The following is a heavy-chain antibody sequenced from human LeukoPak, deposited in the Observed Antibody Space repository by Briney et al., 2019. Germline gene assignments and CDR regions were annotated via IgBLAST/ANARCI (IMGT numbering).Heavy chain of an antibody. CDR1: GYTFTSYG. J-gene: IGHJ1*01. D-gene: IGHD3-3*01. CDR3: ARDRGEYYNFWSGFGDFQH. Sequence: ASVKVSCKASGYTFTSYGISWVRQAPGQGLEWMGWISAYNGNTNYAQKLQGRVTMTTDTSTSTAYMELRSLRSDDTAVYYCARDRGEYYNFWSGFGDFQHWGQGTLVTVSS. V-gene: IGHV1-18*01. CDR2: ISAYNGNT.